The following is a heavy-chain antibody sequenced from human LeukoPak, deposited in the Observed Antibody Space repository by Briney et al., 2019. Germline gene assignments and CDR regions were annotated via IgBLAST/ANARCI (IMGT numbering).Heavy chain of an antibody. V-gene: IGHV1-18*01. CDR3: ARVSHCSSTSCYTGWYYYYYMDV. J-gene: IGHJ6*03. CDR1: GYTFTSYG. CDR2: ISAYNGNT. Sequence: GASVKVSCKASGYTFTSYGISWVRQAPGQGLEWMGWISAYNGNTNYAQKLQGRVTMTPDTSTSTAYMELRSLRSDDTAVYYCARVSHCSSTSCYTGWYYYYYMDVWGKGTTVTVSS. D-gene: IGHD2-2*02.